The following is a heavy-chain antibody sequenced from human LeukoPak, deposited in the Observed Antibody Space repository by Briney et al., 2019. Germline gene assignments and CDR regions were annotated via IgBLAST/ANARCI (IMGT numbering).Heavy chain of an antibody. CDR3: ARVFDFWSGYGIDY. Sequence: PSKTLSLTCTVSGGSISSGDYYWSWIRQPPGKGLEWIGYIYYSGSTYYNPSLKSRVTISVDTSKNQFSLKLSSVTAADTAVYYCARVFDFWSGYGIDYWGQGTLVTVSS. D-gene: IGHD3-3*01. CDR1: GGSISSGDYY. CDR2: IYYSGST. V-gene: IGHV4-30-4*01. J-gene: IGHJ4*02.